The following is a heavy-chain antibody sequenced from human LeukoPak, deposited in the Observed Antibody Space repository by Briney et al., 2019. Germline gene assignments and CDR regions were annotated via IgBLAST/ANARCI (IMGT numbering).Heavy chain of an antibody. V-gene: IGHV3-30*18. J-gene: IGHJ6*02. CDR1: GFTFSSDG. Sequence: GGSLRLSCAASGFTFSSDGMHWVRQAPGKGLEWVAVISYDGSNKYYADSVKGRFTISRDNSKNTLYLQMNSLRAEDTAVYYCAKDLSIAVAGTNGYYYYYGMDVWGQGTTVTVSS. CDR3: AKDLSIAVAGTNGYYYYYGMDV. D-gene: IGHD6-19*01. CDR2: ISYDGSNK.